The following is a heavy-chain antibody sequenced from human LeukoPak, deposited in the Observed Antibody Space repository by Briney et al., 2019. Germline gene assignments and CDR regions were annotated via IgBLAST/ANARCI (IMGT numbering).Heavy chain of an antibody. CDR3: AKEAGIVSFDL. CDR2: IDPNSGGT. J-gene: IGHJ2*01. V-gene: IGHV1-2*02. CDR1: GYTFTGNH. Sequence: ASVKVSCKASGYTFTGNHVHWVRQAPGQGLEWMGWIDPNSGGTKYAQKFQDRVTMTSDTSISTAYMELSGLRSDDTAVYFCAKEAGIVSFDLSGRGTLVTVSS. D-gene: IGHD6-13*01.